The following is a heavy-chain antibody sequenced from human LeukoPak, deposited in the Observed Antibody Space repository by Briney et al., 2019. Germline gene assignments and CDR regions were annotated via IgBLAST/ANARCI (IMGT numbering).Heavy chain of an antibody. CDR2: INTDGSTT. D-gene: IGHD3-16*01. CDR1: GFTFSSYW. Sequence: GGSLRLSCAASGFTFSSYWMHWVRQAPGKGLVWVSRINTDGSTTNYADSVKGRFTISRDNAKNTLYLQMNGLRAEGTAVHYCARDRGGSSFDYWGQGTLVTVSS. V-gene: IGHV3-74*01. J-gene: IGHJ4*02. CDR3: ARDRGGSSFDY.